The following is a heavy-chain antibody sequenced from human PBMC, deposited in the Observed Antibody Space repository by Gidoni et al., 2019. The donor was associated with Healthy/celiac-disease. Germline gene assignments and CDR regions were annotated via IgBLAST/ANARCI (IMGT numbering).Heavy chain of an antibody. D-gene: IGHD2-15*01. Sequence: QVQLQESGPGLVKPYQTLSLPCTVPGGSISSCGYYWSWIRQHPGKGLVGIGSSYYSGSTYYNPSLKSLVTISVDTSKNQFSLKLSAVTAADTAGYYCARGGIYCSGGSCYQYYFDYWGQGTLVTVSS. CDR3: ARGGIYCSGGSCYQYYFDY. CDR1: GGSISSCGYY. J-gene: IGHJ4*02. CDR2: SYYSGST. V-gene: IGHV4-31*01.